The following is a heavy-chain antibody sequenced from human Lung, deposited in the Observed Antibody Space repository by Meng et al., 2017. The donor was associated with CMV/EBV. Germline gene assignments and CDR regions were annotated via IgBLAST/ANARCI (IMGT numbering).Heavy chain of an antibody. CDR2: IQHAGSNK. V-gene: IGHV3-30*02. D-gene: IGHD3-22*01. CDR3: VRDLSYYDSSGYRFDY. J-gene: IGHJ4*02. Sequence: GGSXRLXCAASRFTFSHYGMHWVRQAPGKGLEWVAFIQHAGSNKYYADSVKGRFSISRDNSGNTLYLQMNSLGSEDTAVYYCVRDLSYYDSSGYRFDYWGQGTXVTVSS. CDR1: RFTFSHYG.